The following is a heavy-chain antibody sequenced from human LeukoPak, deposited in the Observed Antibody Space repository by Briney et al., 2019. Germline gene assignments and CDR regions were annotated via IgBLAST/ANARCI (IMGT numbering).Heavy chain of an antibody. Sequence: PSETLSLTCTVPGGSISSYYWSWIRQPPGKGLEWIGYIYYSGSTNYNPSLKSRVTISVDTSKNQFSLQLSSVTAADTAVYYCARSAYSTSWYYFDYWGQGALVTVSS. CDR3: ARSAYSTSWYYFDY. CDR1: GGSISSYY. J-gene: IGHJ4*02. CDR2: IYYSGST. V-gene: IGHV4-59*01. D-gene: IGHD6-13*01.